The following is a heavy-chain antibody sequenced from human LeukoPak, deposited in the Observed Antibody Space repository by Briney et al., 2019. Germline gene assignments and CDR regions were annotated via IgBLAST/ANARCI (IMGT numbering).Heavy chain of an antibody. Sequence: PGRSLRLSCAASGFSVGSYGMSWVRQAPGKGLEWVSTFSGNGEWTHYTDSLKGRFTTSRDKTKNTLHLHMNSLISEDPALYYCAKYGFSYTSRDNDGFDTWGQGTMVTVSS. CDR2: FSGNGEWT. J-gene: IGHJ3*02. CDR1: GFSVGSYG. V-gene: IGHV3-23*01. D-gene: IGHD3-16*02. CDR3: AKYGFSYTSRDNDGFDT.